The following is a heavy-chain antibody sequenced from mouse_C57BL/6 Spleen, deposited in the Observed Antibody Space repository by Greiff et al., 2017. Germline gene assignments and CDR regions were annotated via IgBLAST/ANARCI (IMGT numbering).Heavy chain of an antibody. CDR1: GFTFSDYG. Sequence: EESGGGLVTPGGSLKLSCAASGFTFSDYGMHWVRQAPEKGLEWVAYISSGSSTIYYADTVKGRFTISRDNAKNTLFLQMTSLRSEDTAMYYCARRTTMITRGAMDYWGQGTSVTVSS. D-gene: IGHD2-4*01. V-gene: IGHV5-17*01. CDR3: ARRTTMITRGAMDY. CDR2: ISSGSSTI. J-gene: IGHJ4*01.